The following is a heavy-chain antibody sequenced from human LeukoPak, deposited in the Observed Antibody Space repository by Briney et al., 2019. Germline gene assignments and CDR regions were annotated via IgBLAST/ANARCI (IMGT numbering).Heavy chain of an antibody. Sequence: PSETLSLTCTVSGYSISSGYYWGWIRQPPGKGLEWIGSIYHSGSTYYNPSLKSRVTISVDTSKNQFSLKLSSVTAADTAVYYCARDLGGSGSYLDYWGQGTLVTVSS. V-gene: IGHV4-38-2*02. J-gene: IGHJ4*02. D-gene: IGHD3-10*01. CDR3: ARDLGGSGSYLDY. CDR1: GYSISSGYY. CDR2: IYHSGST.